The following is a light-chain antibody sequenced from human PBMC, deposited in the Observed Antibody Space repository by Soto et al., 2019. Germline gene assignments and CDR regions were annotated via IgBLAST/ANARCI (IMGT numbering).Light chain of an antibody. CDR1: QSVSSY. J-gene: IGKJ1*01. Sequence: VMTPSPATLSLSPGERATLSCRASQSVSSYLAWYQHKPGQAPRLLIYGASSRATGIPDRFTGSGSGTDFTLTISRLEPEDFAVYYCQQYGSSPQTFGQGTKVDIK. CDR2: GAS. V-gene: IGKV3-20*01. CDR3: QQYGSSPQT.